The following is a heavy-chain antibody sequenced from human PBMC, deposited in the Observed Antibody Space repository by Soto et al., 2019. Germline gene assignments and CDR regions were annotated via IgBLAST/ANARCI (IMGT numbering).Heavy chain of an antibody. CDR1: GYTFTSYY. J-gene: IGHJ4*02. V-gene: IGHV1-46*01. D-gene: IGHD2-21*01. CDR3: ARDRVKARDLFDY. Sequence: GASVKVSCKASGYTFTSYYMHWVRQSPGQGLEWMGIINPSGGSTSYAQKFQGRVTMTRDTSTSTVYMELSSLRSEDTAVYYCARDRVKARDLFDYWGQGTLVTVSA. CDR2: INPSGGST.